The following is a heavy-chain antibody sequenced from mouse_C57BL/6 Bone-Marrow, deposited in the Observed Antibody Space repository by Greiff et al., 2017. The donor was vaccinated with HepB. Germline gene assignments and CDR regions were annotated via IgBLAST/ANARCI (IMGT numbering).Heavy chain of an antibody. J-gene: IGHJ4*01. Sequence: EVHLVESGGDLVKPGGSLTLSCAASGFTFSSYGMSWVRQTPDKRLEWVATISSGGSYTYYPDSVKGRFTISRDNAKNTLYLQMSSLKSEDTAMYYCARHEVVYAMDYWGQGTSVTVSS. CDR3: ARHEVVYAMDY. D-gene: IGHD1-1*02. CDR2: ISSGGSYT. CDR1: GFTFSSYG. V-gene: IGHV5-6*01.